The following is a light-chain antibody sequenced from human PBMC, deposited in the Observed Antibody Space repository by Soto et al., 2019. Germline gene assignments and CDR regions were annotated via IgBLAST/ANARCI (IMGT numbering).Light chain of an antibody. Sequence: QSALTQPASVSGSPGQSITISCTGTSSDVGGYNYVSWYQQHPGKAPKLMIYDVTNRPSGVSNRFSGSKSGNTASLTISGLQAEDEADYYCSSYTSSRNVVFGEGTKVTVL. CDR1: SSDVGGYNY. CDR3: SSYTSSRNVV. J-gene: IGLJ2*01. V-gene: IGLV2-14*01. CDR2: DVT.